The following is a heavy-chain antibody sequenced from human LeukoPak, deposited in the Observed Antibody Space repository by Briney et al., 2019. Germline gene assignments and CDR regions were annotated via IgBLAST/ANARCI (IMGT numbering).Heavy chain of an antibody. CDR3: ARDMESGGRAFDS. Sequence: GGSLRLSCAASGFTFRNHWMHWVRQAPAKGLVWVSRIRTDGGSTAYADFVKGRFTISRDNAKNTVYLQMNSLGADDTAVYYCARDMESGGRAFDSWGQGTLVTISS. D-gene: IGHD2-15*01. V-gene: IGHV3-74*01. CDR1: GFTFRNHW. J-gene: IGHJ4*02. CDR2: IRTDGGST.